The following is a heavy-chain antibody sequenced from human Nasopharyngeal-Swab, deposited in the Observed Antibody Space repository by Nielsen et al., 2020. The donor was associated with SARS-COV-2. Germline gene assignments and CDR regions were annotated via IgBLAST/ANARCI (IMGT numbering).Heavy chain of an antibody. CDR3: ARGRAAAVDY. V-gene: IGHV4-59*01. Sequence: WIRQPPGEGLEWSGYIYYSGSTNYNPSLKSRVTISVDTSKNQFSLKLSSVTAADTALYYCARGRAAAVDYWGQGTLVTVSS. J-gene: IGHJ4*02. CDR2: IYYSGST. D-gene: IGHD6-13*01.